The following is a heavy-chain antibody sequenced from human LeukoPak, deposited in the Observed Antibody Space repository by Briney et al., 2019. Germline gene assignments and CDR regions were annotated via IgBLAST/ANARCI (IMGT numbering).Heavy chain of an antibody. CDR3: AKSGEVYYYDSSGYFADY. Sequence: PGGSLRLSCAASGFTFSSYGMHWVRQAPGKGLEWVAFIRYDGSNKYYADSVKGRFTISRDNSKNTLYLQMNSLRAEDTAVYYCAKSGEVYYYDSSGYFADYWDQGTLVTVSS. J-gene: IGHJ4*02. D-gene: IGHD3-22*01. CDR2: IRYDGSNK. V-gene: IGHV3-30*02. CDR1: GFTFSSYG.